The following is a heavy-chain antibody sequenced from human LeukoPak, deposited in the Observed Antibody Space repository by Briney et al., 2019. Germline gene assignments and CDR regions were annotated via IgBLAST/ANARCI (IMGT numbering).Heavy chain of an antibody. D-gene: IGHD1-1*01. CDR1: GGSISSYY. CDR3: ARVSWKRGYYYMDV. Sequence: SETLSLTCTVSGGSISSYYWSWIRQPAGKGLEWIGRIYTSGSTNYNPSLKSRVTMSVDTSKNQFSLKLSSVTAADTAVYYCARVSWKRGYYYMDVWGKGTTVTVSS. CDR2: IYTSGST. V-gene: IGHV4-4*07. J-gene: IGHJ6*03.